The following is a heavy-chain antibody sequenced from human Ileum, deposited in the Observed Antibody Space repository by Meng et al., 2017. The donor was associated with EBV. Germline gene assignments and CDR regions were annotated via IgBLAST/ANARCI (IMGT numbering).Heavy chain of an antibody. J-gene: IGHJ5*02. Sequence: QGQLVASGGGVVPPGRSLRLSCAASGFTFTNFGIHWVRQAPGKGLEWVAVISKDEINIHYADSVKGRFIISRDNSKNTVYLQMNSLTTEDTAMYYCAKEGDGAWGQGTLVTVSS. D-gene: IGHD5-24*01. V-gene: IGHV3-30*18. CDR2: ISKDEINI. CDR1: GFTFTNFG. CDR3: AKEGDGA.